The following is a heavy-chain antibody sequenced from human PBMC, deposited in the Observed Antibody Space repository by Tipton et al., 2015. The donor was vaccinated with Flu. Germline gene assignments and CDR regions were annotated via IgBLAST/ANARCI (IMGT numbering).Heavy chain of an antibody. CDR3: AKDISPYYYYGMDV. CDR2: ISWDGGST. Sequence: SLRLSCAASGFTFDDYVMHWVRQAPGKGLEWVSLISWDGGSTYYADSVKGRFTISRDNSKNSLYLQMNSLRAEDTALYYCAKDISPYYYYGMDVWGQGTTVTVSS. CDR1: GFTFDDYV. V-gene: IGHV3-43D*04. J-gene: IGHJ6*02.